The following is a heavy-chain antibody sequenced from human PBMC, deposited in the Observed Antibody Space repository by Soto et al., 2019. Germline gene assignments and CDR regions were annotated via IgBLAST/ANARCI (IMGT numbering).Heavy chain of an antibody. CDR2: ISGGGSNT. J-gene: IGHJ4*02. D-gene: IGHD4-4*01. Sequence: PEGSLRLSCAASGFPFSSYVMSWVRQAPGKGLEWVSGISGGGSNTFYADYVKGRFAISRDNSKNTLLLQMNSLGAEDTAVYYCAKDSNKYSSSLRGRYFDYWGQGIGVTVSS. CDR1: GFPFSSYV. V-gene: IGHV3-23*01. CDR3: AKDSNKYSSSLRGRYFDY.